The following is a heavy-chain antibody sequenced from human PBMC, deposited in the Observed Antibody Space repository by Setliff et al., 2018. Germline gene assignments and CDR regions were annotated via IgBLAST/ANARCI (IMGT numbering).Heavy chain of an antibody. Sequence: PGESLKISCAASGFTFSTYRMHWVRQAPGKGLEGVAVIWDDGGNKYHADSVKGRFTISRDNAKTSLYLQMNSLRAEDTAVYYCARSDGSGAFDYWGQGTLVTVSS. J-gene: IGHJ4*02. V-gene: IGHV3-33*08. CDR1: GFTFSTYR. CDR2: IWDDGGNK. D-gene: IGHD3-10*01. CDR3: ARSDGSGAFDY.